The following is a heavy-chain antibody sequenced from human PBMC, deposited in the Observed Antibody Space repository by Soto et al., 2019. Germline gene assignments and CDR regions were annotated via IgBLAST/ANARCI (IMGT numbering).Heavy chain of an antibody. J-gene: IGHJ3*02. D-gene: IGHD3-22*01. V-gene: IGHV3-23*01. Sequence: EVQLLESGGGLVQPGGSLRLSCAASGFTFSSYAMSWVRQAPGKGLEWVSAISGSGGSTYYADSVKGRFTISRDNSKNTLYLQMNSLRAEDTAVYYCARGKYYYDSSGYYLDAFDIWGQGTMVTVSS. CDR2: ISGSGGST. CDR3: ARGKYYYDSSGYYLDAFDI. CDR1: GFTFSSYA.